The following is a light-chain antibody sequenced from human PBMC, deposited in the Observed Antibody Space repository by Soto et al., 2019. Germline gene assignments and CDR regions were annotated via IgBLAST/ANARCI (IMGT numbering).Light chain of an antibody. V-gene: IGKV1-39*01. CDR2: AAS. J-gene: IGKJ1*01. CDR3: QQSYSTPWT. Sequence: LQRTQSPSSLSASVVDIFTITLLASQSISSYLNWYQQKPGKAPKLLIYAASSLQSGVPSRFSGSGSGKDFTITISSLQNEDFETYYCQQSYSTPWTVGKGTQVDIK. CDR1: QSISSY.